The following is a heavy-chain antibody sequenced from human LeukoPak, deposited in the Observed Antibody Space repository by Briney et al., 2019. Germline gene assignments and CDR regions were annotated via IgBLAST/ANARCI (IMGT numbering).Heavy chain of an antibody. CDR2: ISGSTSTI. V-gene: IGHV3-48*03. D-gene: IGHD3-10*01. CDR1: GFTFSNYE. J-gene: IGHJ4*02. Sequence: GGSLRLSCAASGFTFSNYEMNWVRQAPGKGLEWVSYISGSTSTIFYADSVKGRLTISRDNAKNSLYLQMNSLRAEDSAPYYCAREFADYFDYWGQGTLVTVSS. CDR3: AREFADYFDY.